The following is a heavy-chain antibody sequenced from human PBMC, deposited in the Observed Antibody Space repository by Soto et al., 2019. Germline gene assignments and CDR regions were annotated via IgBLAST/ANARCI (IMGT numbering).Heavy chain of an antibody. J-gene: IGHJ4*02. CDR1: GFTFSSYG. D-gene: IGHD3-22*01. Sequence: PGGSLRLSCAASGFTFSSYGMHWVPQAPGKGLEWVAVIWSDGSNKYYADSVKGRFTIPRDNSKNTLYLQMTSLRAEDTAVYYCARVRYYYDSSGLFDYWGQGTLVTVS. V-gene: IGHV3-33*01. CDR3: ARVRYYYDSSGLFDY. CDR2: IWSDGSNK.